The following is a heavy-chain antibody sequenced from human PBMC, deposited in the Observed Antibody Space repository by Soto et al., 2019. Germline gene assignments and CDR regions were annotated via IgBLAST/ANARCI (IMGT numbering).Heavy chain of an antibody. D-gene: IGHD6-19*01. CDR1: GGTFTKYA. CDR3: ASGVGRLGGSSGWPDYAFDV. J-gene: IGHJ3*01. Sequence: QVQLVQSGAAVRKPGSSVKVSCKASGGTFTKYAITWVRQAPRQGLEWMGGIVPLPGTTNYAQKFRGRVTISADEPTSTAYLELSSLRSEDTAVYYCASGVGRLGGSSGWPDYAFDVWGQGTMVIVSS. V-gene: IGHV1-69*01. CDR2: IVPLPGTT.